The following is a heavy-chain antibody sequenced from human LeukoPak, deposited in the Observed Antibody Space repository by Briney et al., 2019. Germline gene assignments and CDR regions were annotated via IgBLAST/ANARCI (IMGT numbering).Heavy chain of an antibody. V-gene: IGHV3-7*01. J-gene: IGHJ3*02. CDR3: AKDYYDPTSDAFDI. CDR2: IKQDGSEK. CDR1: GFTFSSYW. Sequence: GGSLRLSCAASGFTFSSYWMSWVRQAPGKGLEWVANIKQDGSEKYYVDSVKGRFTISRDNSKNTLFLQMNSLRAEDTAVYYCAKDYYDPTSDAFDIWGQGTMVTVSS. D-gene: IGHD3-3*01.